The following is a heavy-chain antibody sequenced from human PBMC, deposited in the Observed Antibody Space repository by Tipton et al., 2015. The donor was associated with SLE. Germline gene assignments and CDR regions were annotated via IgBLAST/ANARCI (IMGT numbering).Heavy chain of an antibody. CDR1: GGSISSHY. CDR3: ASNNRYYDFWSGEYYYYGMDV. CDR2: IYYSGST. V-gene: IGHV4-59*11. D-gene: IGHD3-3*01. Sequence: TLSLTCTVSGGSISSHYWSWIRQPPGKGLEWIGYIYYSGSTNYNPSLKSRVTISVDTSKNQFSLKLSSVTAADTAVYYCASNNRYYDFWSGEYYYYGMDVWGQGTTVTVSS. J-gene: IGHJ6*02.